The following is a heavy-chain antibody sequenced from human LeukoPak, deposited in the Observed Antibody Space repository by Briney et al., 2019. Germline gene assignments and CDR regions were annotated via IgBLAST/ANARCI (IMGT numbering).Heavy chain of an antibody. CDR3: ARGYRADAFDI. Sequence: SETLSLTCTVSGYSISSGYYWGWIRQPPGKGLEWIGSIYRSGSTYYNPSLKSRVTISVDTSKNQFSLKLSSVTAADTAVYYCARGYRADAFDIWGQGTMVTVSS. CDR2: IYRSGST. CDR1: GYSISSGYY. D-gene: IGHD1-1*01. J-gene: IGHJ3*02. V-gene: IGHV4-38-2*02.